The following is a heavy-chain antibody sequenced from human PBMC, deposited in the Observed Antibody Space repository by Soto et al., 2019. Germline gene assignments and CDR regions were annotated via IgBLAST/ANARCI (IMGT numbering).Heavy chain of an antibody. J-gene: IGHJ4*02. CDR3: ARVRAERDNCSGGSCYSRADY. D-gene: IGHD2-15*01. V-gene: IGHV3-21*01. CDR2: ISSSSSYI. Sequence: GGSLRLSCAASGFTFSSYSMNWVRQAPGKGLEWVSSISSSSSYIYYADSVKGRFTISRDNAKNSLYLQMNSLRAEDTAVYYCARVRAERDNCSGGSCYSRADYWGQGTLVTVSS. CDR1: GFTFSSYS.